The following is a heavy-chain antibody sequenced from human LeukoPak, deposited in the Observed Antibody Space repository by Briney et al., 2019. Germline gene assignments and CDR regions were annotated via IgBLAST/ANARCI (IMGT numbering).Heavy chain of an antibody. Sequence: SETLSLTCSASGGYIGSSLHYWGWIRQTPGKGLERIATVYYSGTTFYNPSLKSRVTISLDTSKNEFSLKLNSVTDADTAVYYCARSVRSFAQYYFDYWGQGTLVTVSS. CDR3: ARSVRSFAQYYFDY. CDR2: VYYSGTT. CDR1: GGYIGSSLHY. V-gene: IGHV4-39*01. D-gene: IGHD3-3*01. J-gene: IGHJ4*02.